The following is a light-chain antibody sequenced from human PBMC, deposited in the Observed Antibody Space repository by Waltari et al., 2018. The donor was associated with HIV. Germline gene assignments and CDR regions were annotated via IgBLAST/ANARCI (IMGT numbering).Light chain of an antibody. CDR2: EVS. Sequence: QSALTQPPSASGSPGQSVTISCTGTSSYVGGYNYVSWYQQHPGKAPKLMIYEVSKRPSGVPDRFSGSKSGNTASLTVSGLQAEDEADYYCSSSRVFGGGTKLTVL. CDR1: SSYVGGYNY. V-gene: IGLV2-8*01. CDR3: SSSRV. J-gene: IGLJ3*02.